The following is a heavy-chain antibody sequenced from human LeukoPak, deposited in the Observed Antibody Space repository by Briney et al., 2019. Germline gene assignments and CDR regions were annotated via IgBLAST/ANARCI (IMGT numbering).Heavy chain of an antibody. CDR2: SNPSGDST. Sequence: ASVKVSCKASGYTFTNYYIHWVRQAPGHGLEWMGISNPSGDSTNYAQKFQGRVTMTRDTSTSTVYMDLSSLRSEDTAVYYCARDWDQLVPSKGGPPRYFYFMDVWGKGTSVIVSS. D-gene: IGHD2-15*01. J-gene: IGHJ6*03. CDR1: GYTFTNYY. CDR3: ARDWDQLVPSKGGPPRYFYFMDV. V-gene: IGHV1-46*01.